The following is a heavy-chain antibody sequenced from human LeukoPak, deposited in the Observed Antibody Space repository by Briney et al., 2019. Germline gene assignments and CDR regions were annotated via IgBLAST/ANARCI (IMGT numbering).Heavy chain of an antibody. D-gene: IGHD3-10*01. Sequence: GGSLRLSCAASGFTFSSYSMNWVRQAPGKGLEWVSSISSSSSYIYYADSVKGRFTISRDNAKNSLYLQMNSLRAEDTAVYYCARVSLITMATGDAFDIWGQGTMVTVSS. CDR3: ARVSLITMATGDAFDI. V-gene: IGHV3-21*01. CDR2: ISSSSSYI. CDR1: GFTFSSYS. J-gene: IGHJ3*02.